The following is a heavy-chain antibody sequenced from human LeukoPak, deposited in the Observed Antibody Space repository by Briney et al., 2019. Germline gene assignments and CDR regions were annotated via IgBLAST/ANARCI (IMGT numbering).Heavy chain of an antibody. J-gene: IGHJ4*02. Sequence: PRRSLRLSCAASRFTSSGYAMSSVRQAPGNGLEWVSAISGSAGSTYYADAVKGRFTLSRDNTKNTLYLQMNSLRAEDSAVYYCAKEGNGDYYFDYWGQGTLVTVSS. CDR3: AKEGNGDYYFDY. CDR1: RFTSSGYA. V-gene: IGHV3-23*01. CDR2: ISGSAGST. D-gene: IGHD4-17*01.